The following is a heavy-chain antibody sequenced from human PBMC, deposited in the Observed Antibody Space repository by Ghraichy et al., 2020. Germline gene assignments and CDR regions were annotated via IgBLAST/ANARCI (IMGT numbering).Heavy chain of an antibody. CDR2: IYHSGST. CDR3: ARALYYYDSSGSTGDAFDI. D-gene: IGHD3-22*01. J-gene: IGHJ3*02. Sequence: SETLSLTCAVSGGSISSGGYSWSWIRQPPGKGLEWIGYIYHSGSTYYNPSLKSRVTISVDRSKNQFSLKLSSVTAADTAVYYCARALYYYDSSGSTGDAFDIWGQGTMVTVSS. V-gene: IGHV4-30-2*01. CDR1: GGSISSGGYS.